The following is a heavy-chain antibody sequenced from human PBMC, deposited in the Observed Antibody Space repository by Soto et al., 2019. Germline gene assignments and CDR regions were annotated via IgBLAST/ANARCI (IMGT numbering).Heavy chain of an antibody. Sequence: GSLRLSCAASGFTFSSYAMHWVRQAPGKGLEWVAVISYDGSNKYYADSVKGRFTISRDNSKNTLYLQMNSLRAEDTAVYYCARDRYYYDSSGYYGDAFDIWGQGTMVTVSS. CDR2: ISYDGSNK. J-gene: IGHJ3*02. CDR3: ARDRYYYDSSGYYGDAFDI. CDR1: GFTFSSYA. D-gene: IGHD3-22*01. V-gene: IGHV3-30-3*01.